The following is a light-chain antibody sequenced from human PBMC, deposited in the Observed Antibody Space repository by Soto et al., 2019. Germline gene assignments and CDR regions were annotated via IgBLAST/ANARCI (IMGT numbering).Light chain of an antibody. Sequence: EIVLTQSPGTLSLSPGERATLSCRASQSVSSNYLAWYQQKPGQAPKVLIYRASSRATGIPGRFSGSGSGTDFTLTISRLEPEDFAVYYCQQYGSSPRTFGGGTKVEIK. V-gene: IGKV3-20*01. CDR1: QSVSSNY. CDR3: QQYGSSPRT. J-gene: IGKJ4*01. CDR2: RAS.